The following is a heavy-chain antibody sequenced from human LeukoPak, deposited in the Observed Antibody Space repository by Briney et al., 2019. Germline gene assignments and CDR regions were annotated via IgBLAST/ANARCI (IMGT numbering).Heavy chain of an antibody. J-gene: IGHJ6*02. V-gene: IGHV3-30-3*01. D-gene: IGHD3-10*01. CDR3: ARVSLSEDSGTYEVPYYYGMNV. Sequence: GGSLRLSCAASGFTFRNSAMHWVRQTPDKGLEWVAFISYDGSNKYYTDSVKGRFTISRDNSKNTLYLQLNSLRVEDTAVYYCARVSLSEDSGTYEVPYYYGMNVWGHGTTVTVSS. CDR2: ISYDGSNK. CDR1: GFTFRNSA.